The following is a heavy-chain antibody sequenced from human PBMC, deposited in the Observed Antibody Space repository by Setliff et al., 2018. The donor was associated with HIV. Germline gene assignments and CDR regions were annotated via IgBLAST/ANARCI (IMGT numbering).Heavy chain of an antibody. Sequence: SETLSLTCTVSGGSISRYFWNWIRQPPGKGLEWIGYLDTRGRAIYNPSLESRVAIWMDTSKNQFSLRLSSVTAADTAVYYCAGSGDMATFYWYFDLWGRGTLVTVSS. CDR2: LDTRGRA. V-gene: IGHV4-59*03. J-gene: IGHJ2*01. D-gene: IGHD3-10*01. CDR1: GGSISRYF. CDR3: AGSGDMATFYWYFDL.